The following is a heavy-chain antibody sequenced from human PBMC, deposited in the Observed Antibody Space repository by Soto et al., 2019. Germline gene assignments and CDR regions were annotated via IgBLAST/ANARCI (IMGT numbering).Heavy chain of an antibody. D-gene: IGHD1-26*01. CDR1: GKSLSGYY. J-gene: IGHJ4*02. CDR2: INHSGNT. Sequence: QVQLQQWGAGLLKPSETLSLTCAVYGKSLSGYYWSWIRQPPGKALEWIGEINHSGNTTYNPSLKSRVTISVDTSKNQLFLNRSSATAADTAMYFCARHHVRGRTIAGAAEFWGQGTLVTVSS. CDR3: ARHHVRGRTIAGAAEF. V-gene: IGHV4-34*01.